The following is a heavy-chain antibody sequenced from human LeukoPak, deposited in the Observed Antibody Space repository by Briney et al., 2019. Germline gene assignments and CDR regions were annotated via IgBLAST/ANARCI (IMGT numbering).Heavy chain of an antibody. V-gene: IGHV3-23*01. J-gene: IGHJ4*02. Sequence: GGSLRLSCAASGFTFSSYGMSWVRQAPGKGLEWVSAISGSGGSTYYADSVKGRFTISRDNSKNTLYLQMNSLRAEDTAVYYCAKWTWLGYYFDYWGQGTLVTVSS. D-gene: IGHD3-10*01. CDR1: GFTFSSYG. CDR2: ISGSGGST. CDR3: AKWTWLGYYFDY.